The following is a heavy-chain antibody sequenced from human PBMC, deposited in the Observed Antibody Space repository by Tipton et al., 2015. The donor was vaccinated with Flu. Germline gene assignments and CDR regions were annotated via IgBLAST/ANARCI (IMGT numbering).Heavy chain of an antibody. CDR2: IYKTGIT. CDR3: APSTRYWTGGHFFGW. J-gene: IGHJ4*02. D-gene: IGHD2-2*01. Sequence: TLSLTCDVSGASISSTTYYWGWIRQPPGKGLEWIGSIYKTGITDYNPSLKSRVTLSLDTSKNQFSLKVRSVNAADTAVYYCAPSTRYWTGGHFFGWWGRGTQATVSS. V-gene: IGHV4-39*07. CDR1: GASISSTTYY.